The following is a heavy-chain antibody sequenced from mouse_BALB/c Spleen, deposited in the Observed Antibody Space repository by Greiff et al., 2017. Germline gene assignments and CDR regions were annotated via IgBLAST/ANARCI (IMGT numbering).Heavy chain of an antibody. J-gene: IGHJ2*01. CDR3: ARAYYYGSSVFDY. D-gene: IGHD1-1*01. CDR1: GFSFTGSG. V-gene: IGHV2-6-7*01. Sequence: LVAPSQSLSITCPVSGFSFTGSGVNWVRQPPGKGLEWLGMIWGDGSTDYNSALKSRLSISKDNSKSQVFLKMNSLQTDDTARYYCARAYYYGSSVFDYGGQGTTLTVSS. CDR2: IWGDGST.